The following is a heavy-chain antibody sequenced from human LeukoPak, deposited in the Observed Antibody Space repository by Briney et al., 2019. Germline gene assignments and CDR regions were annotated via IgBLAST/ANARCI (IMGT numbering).Heavy chain of an antibody. CDR1: EFTVSSHY. J-gene: IGHJ4*02. V-gene: IGHV3-53*01. Sequence: GGSLRLSCAASEFTVSSHYMNWVRQAPGKGLEWVSIIYSDGRTFYADSVKGRLTTSRDNSKDILFLQMNGLRAEDTAVYYCATGGDSGSWYYWGQGTLVTVSS. CDR3: ATGGDSGSWYY. D-gene: IGHD6-13*01. CDR2: IYSDGRT.